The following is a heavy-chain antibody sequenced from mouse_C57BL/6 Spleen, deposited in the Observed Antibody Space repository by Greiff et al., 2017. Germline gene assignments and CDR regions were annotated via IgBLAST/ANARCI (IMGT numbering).Heavy chain of an antibody. CDR1: GFNIKDDY. CDR2: IDPENGDT. Sequence: VQLKQSGAELVRPGASVKLSCTASGFNIKDDYMHWVKQRPEQGLEWIGWIDPENGDTEYASKFQGKATITADTSSNTAYLQLSSLTSEDTAVYYCTTGYGSTFFDYWGQGTTLTVSS. CDR3: TTGYGSTFFDY. D-gene: IGHD1-1*01. V-gene: IGHV14-4*01. J-gene: IGHJ2*01.